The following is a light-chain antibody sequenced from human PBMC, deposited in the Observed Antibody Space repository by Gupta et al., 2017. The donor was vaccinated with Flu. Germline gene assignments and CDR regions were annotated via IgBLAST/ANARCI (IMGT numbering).Light chain of an antibody. Sequence: RSGAGSRSKYTSWYKQTPGQAPRTLSYSKLNNSANTRSPGVTDSFSGSILGGKAALTXTXDQADDXSDYYSVQNRGDGIWVFGGGTKLTVL. CDR2: SKLNNSAN. J-gene: IGLJ3*02. CDR1: SGAGSRSKY. V-gene: IGLV8-61*01. CDR3: VQNRGDGIWV.